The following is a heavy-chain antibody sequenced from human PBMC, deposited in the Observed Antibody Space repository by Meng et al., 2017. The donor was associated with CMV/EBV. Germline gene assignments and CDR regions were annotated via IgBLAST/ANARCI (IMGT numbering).Heavy chain of an antibody. CDR2: ISDDGSTK. D-gene: IGHD7-27*01. V-gene: IGHV3-30*04. CDR1: FTFSSYA. Sequence: FTFSSYAMPWVRQAPGKGLELVAVISDDGSTKYYAASVKGRFTISRDNSKNTLYLQMNSLRAEDTAVYYCARAPPGTRWGSEDYFDYWGQGTLVTVSS. J-gene: IGHJ4*02. CDR3: ARAPPGTRWGSEDYFDY.